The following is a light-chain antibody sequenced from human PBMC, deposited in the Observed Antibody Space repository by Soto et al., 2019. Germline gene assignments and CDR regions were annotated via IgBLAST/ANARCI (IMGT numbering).Light chain of an antibody. CDR2: DVT. Sequence: QSALTQPASVSGSPGQSITISCTGTSSDVGGYNYVSWYQQHPGKAPKLMIYDVTSRPSGVSNRFSGSKSGNTASLIISGLLAEDEADYYCTSYTTNKAPLFGGGTQLTVL. J-gene: IGLJ2*01. CDR1: SSDVGGYNY. CDR3: TSYTTNKAPL. V-gene: IGLV2-14*03.